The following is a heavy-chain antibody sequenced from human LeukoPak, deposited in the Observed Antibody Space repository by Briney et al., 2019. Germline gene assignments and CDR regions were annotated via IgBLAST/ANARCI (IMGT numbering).Heavy chain of an antibody. D-gene: IGHD3-10*01. V-gene: IGHV5-51*01. CDR1: GYSFTSYW. Sequence: GESLKISCKGSGYSFTSYWIAWVRQVPGKGLEWMGIINPGDSDTRYSPSFQGQVSISADKSIRTAFLQWSSLKASDTAMYYCGRLYGSGSFYHHFDKWGQGTLVTVSS. CDR3: GRLYGSGSFYHHFDK. CDR2: INPGDSDT. J-gene: IGHJ4*02.